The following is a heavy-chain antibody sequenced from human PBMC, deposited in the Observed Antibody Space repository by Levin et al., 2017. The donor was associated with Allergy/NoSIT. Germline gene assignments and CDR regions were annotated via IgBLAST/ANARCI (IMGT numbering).Heavy chain of an antibody. CDR1: GFTFSSYA. D-gene: IGHD2-2*01. J-gene: IGHJ4*02. CDR3: ASFAYCSSTSCQEIDY. CDR2: ISYDGSNK. Sequence: LSLTCAASGFTFSSYAMHWVRQAPGKGLEWVAVISYDGSNKYYADSVKGRFTISRDNSKNTLYLQMNSLRAEDTAVYYCASFAYCSSTSCQEIDYWGQGTLVTVSS. V-gene: IGHV3-30-3*01.